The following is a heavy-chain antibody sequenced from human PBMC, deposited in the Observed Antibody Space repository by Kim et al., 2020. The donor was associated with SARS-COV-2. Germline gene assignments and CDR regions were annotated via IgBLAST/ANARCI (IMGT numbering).Heavy chain of an antibody. D-gene: IGHD3-10*01. CDR2: T. Sequence: TPYHPSLKSRAPISVDTSKHRFSLTLSSVTAADTAVYYCARDGESSGMDVWGQGTTVTVSS. J-gene: IGHJ6*02. CDR3: ARDGESSGMDV. V-gene: IGHV4-59*01.